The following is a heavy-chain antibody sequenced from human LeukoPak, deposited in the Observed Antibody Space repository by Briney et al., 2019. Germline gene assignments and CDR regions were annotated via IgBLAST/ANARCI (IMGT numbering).Heavy chain of an antibody. CDR3: ARSNGYGNWFDP. CDR2: ISSSSSYI. V-gene: IGHV3-21*01. D-gene: IGHD5-12*01. CDR1: GFTFSSYS. J-gene: IGHJ5*02. Sequence: GGSLRLSCAASGFTFSSYSMNWVRQAPGKGLEWVSSISSSSSYIYYADSVKGRFTISRDNAKNSLYLQMNSLRAEDTAVYYCARSNGYGNWFDPWGQGTLVTVSS.